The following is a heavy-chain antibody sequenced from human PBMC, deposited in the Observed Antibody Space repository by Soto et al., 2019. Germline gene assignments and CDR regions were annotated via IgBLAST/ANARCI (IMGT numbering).Heavy chain of an antibody. Sequence: QVQLQQSGPGLVKPSETLSLTCTVSGGSISSYYWSWIRQPPGKGLDWIGYIYYTEKTNYNPSLKSRVTISVDTSKNQFSLKLRYVTAADTGVYFCARARFQLLNPDYYGMDVWGQGTAVTVSS. CDR1: GGSISSYY. J-gene: IGHJ6*02. CDR2: IYYTEKT. V-gene: IGHV4-59*01. D-gene: IGHD2-2*01. CDR3: ARARFQLLNPDYYGMDV.